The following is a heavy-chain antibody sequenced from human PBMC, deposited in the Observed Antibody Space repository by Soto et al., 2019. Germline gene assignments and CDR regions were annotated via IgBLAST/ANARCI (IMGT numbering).Heavy chain of an antibody. V-gene: IGHV4-31*03. J-gene: IGHJ4*02. D-gene: IGHD3-10*01. CDR1: GGSISSGGYY. CDR2: IYYSGST. CDR3: ATYSSGTYKPTSFDY. Sequence: QVQLQESGPGLVKPSQTLSLTCTVSGGSISSGGYYWSWIRQHPGKGLEWIGHIYYSGSTYYNPSLKSRVTISVDTSKNQFALKLSSVTAAATAVYYCATYSSGTYKPTSFDYWGQGTLVTVSS.